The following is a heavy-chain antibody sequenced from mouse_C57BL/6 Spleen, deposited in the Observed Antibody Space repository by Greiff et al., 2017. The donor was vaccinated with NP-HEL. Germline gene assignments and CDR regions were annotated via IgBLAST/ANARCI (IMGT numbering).Heavy chain of an antibody. CDR1: GYTFTDYE. Sequence: VQLQQSGAELVRPGASVTLSCKASGYTFTDYEMHWVKQTPVHGLEWIGAIDPETGGTAYNQKFKGKAILTADKSSSTAYMELRSLTSEDSAVYYCTRWYFDVWGTGTTVTASS. CDR3: TRWYFDV. J-gene: IGHJ1*03. V-gene: IGHV1-15*01. CDR2: IDPETGGT.